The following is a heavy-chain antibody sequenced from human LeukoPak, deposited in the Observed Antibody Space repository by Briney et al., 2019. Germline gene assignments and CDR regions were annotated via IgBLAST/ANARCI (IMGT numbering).Heavy chain of an antibody. CDR1: VYTFTSYG. D-gene: IGHD7-27*01. CDR3: ARDLTAGYFDY. V-gene: IGHV1-18*01. CDR2: ISPYNGNT. Sequence: GASVKVSCKASVYTFTSYGISWVRQAPGQGLEWMGWISPYNGNTNYAQKLQGRVTMTTDTSTSTAYMELRSLRSDDTAVYYCARDLTAGYFDYWGQGTLVTVSS. J-gene: IGHJ4*02.